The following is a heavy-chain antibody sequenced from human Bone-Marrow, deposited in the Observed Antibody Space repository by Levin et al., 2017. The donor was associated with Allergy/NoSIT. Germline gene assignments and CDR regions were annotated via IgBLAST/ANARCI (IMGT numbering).Heavy chain of an antibody. CDR1: GGSINGYY. CDR3: TRETPTAGYFDY. CDR2: IYYTGST. V-gene: IGHV4-59*01. Sequence: ESLKISCTVSGGSINGYYWMWLRQTPGKGLEWIGLIYYTGSTNYNPSLRSRVTISVDTSKNQFSLNLNSVTAADTAVYYCTRETPTAGYFDYWGQGALVTVSS. D-gene: IGHD6-19*01. J-gene: IGHJ4*02.